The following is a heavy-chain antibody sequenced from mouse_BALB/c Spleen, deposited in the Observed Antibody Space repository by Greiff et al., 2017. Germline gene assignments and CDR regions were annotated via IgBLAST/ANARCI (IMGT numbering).Heavy chain of an antibody. V-gene: IGHV14-4*02. J-gene: IGHJ1*01. CDR1: GFNIKDYY. CDR2: IDPENGDT. CDR3: ARDWTTVDYWYFDV. D-gene: IGHD1-1*01. Sequence: VQLKESGAELVRSGASVKLSCTASGFNIKDYYMHWVKQRPEQGLEWIGWIDPENGDTEYAPKFQGKATMTADTSSNTAYLQLSSLTSEDTAVYYCARDWTTVDYWYFDVWGAGTTVTVSS.